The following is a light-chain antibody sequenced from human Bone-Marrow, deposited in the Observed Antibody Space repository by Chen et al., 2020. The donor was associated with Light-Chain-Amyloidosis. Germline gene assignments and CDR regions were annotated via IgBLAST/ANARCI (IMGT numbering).Light chain of an antibody. Sequence: SYVLTQPYSVSVAPGQTATIACGGNNIGSTSVHWYQQTPGQAPLLVVYDDSDRPSGIPERLSGSNSGNTATLTISRVEAGDEADYYCQVWDRSSDRPVFGAGTKLTVL. J-gene: IGLJ3*02. CDR1: NIGSTS. V-gene: IGLV3-21*02. CDR3: QVWDRSSDRPV. CDR2: DDS.